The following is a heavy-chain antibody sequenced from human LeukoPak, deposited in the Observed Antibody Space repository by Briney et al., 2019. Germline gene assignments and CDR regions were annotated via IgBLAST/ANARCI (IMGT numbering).Heavy chain of an antibody. CDR2: ISSSGSII. V-gene: IGHV3-48*03. CDR1: GFTFSSYE. CDR3: ARDRGTSTVRSFDI. J-gene: IGHJ3*02. D-gene: IGHD4-17*01. Sequence: PGGSLRLSCAASGFTFSSYEMTWVRQAPGKGLEWVSYISSSGSIIYYAESVKGRFTISRDNAKNSLYLQMNSLRAEDTAVYYCARDRGTSTVRSFDIWGQGTMVTVSS.